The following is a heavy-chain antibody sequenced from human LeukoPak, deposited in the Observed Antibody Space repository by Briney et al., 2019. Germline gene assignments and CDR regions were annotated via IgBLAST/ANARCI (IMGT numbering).Heavy chain of an antibody. J-gene: IGHJ4*02. CDR1: GGSISTYY. Sequence: SETLSLTCTVSGGSISTYYWSWIRQPAGKGLEWIGRIYTSGSTNYNPSLKSRVTMSVDTSKNQFSLKLSSVTAADTAVYYCARERWNIVVVVAATKYFDYWGQGTLVTVSS. D-gene: IGHD2-15*01. CDR3: ARERWNIVVVVAATKYFDY. V-gene: IGHV4-4*07. CDR2: IYTSGST.